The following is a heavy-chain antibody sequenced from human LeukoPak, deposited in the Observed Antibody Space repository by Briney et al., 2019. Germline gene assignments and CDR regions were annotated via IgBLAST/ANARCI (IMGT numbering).Heavy chain of an antibody. D-gene: IGHD3-22*01. V-gene: IGHV3-23*01. Sequence: GGSLRLSCAASGFTFSSYAMSWVRQAPGKGLEWVSAISGSGGSTYYADSVKGRFTISSDNSKTTLYLQMNSLRAEDTAVYYCATRLGITMIVVVITTIGNAFDIWGQGTMVTVSS. CDR1: GFTFSSYA. CDR3: ATRLGITMIVVVITTIGNAFDI. J-gene: IGHJ3*02. CDR2: ISGSGGST.